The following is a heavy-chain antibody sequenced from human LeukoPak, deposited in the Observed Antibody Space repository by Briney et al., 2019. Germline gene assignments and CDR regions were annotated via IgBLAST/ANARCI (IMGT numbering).Heavy chain of an antibody. Sequence: GGSLRLSCAASGFTFSSYGMSWVSQAPGKGLEWVSGISGSGCSIYYADSVKGRFTISRDNSKNSLYLEMNSLRAEDTAVYNCARTLLESSYYVLDYWGQGTLVTFSS. D-gene: IGHD3-10*01. V-gene: IGHV3-23*01. CDR1: GFTFSSYG. CDR3: ARTLLESSYYVLDY. CDR2: ISGSGCSI. J-gene: IGHJ4*02.